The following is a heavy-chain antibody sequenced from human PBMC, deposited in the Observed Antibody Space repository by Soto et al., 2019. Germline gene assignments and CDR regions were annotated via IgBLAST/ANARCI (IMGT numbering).Heavy chain of an antibody. CDR1: GGSISSGGYY. CDR3: SRVYGDYAFGYFDY. J-gene: IGHJ4*02. V-gene: IGHV4-31*03. Sequence: QVQLQESGPGLVKPSQTLSLTCTVSGGSISSGGYYWSWIRQHPGKGLEWIGYIYYSGSTYYNPSLKSRVTISVDTSKNQFSLKLSSVTDADTAVYYWSRVYGDYAFGYFDYWGQGTLVTVSS. D-gene: IGHD4-17*01. CDR2: IYYSGST.